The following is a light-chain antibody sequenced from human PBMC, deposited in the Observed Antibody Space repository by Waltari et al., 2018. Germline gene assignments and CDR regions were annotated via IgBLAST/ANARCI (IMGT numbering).Light chain of an antibody. Sequence: AIQMTQSPSSLSASVGDRVTITCRASQVIRNDLGWYQQKPGKAPKLLIYSASSLQSGVPSRFRGSGSGTHFTLTISSLQPEDVATYYCLQDYDYPWTFGQGTKVEIE. CDR3: LQDYDYPWT. V-gene: IGKV1-6*01. CDR1: QVIRND. J-gene: IGKJ1*01. CDR2: SAS.